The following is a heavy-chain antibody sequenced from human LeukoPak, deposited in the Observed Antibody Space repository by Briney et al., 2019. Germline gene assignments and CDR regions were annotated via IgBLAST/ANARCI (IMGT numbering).Heavy chain of an antibody. J-gene: IGHJ4*02. V-gene: IGHV4-4*07. CDR1: GVSISSYY. D-gene: IGHD2-2*02. CDR3: ARDIGYCSSTSCYI. CDR2: IYTSGST. Sequence: SETLSLTCTVSGVSISSYYWSWIRQPAGKGLEWIGRIYTSGSTNYNPSLKSRVTMSVDTSKNQFSLKLSSVTAADTAVYYCARDIGYCSSTSCYIWGQGTLVTVSS.